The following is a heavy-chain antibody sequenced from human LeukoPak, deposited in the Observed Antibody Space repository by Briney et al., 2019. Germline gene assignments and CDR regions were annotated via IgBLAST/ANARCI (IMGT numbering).Heavy chain of an antibody. Sequence: PGRSLRLSCAASGFTFSSYSMNWVRQAPGKGLVWVSSISSSSSYIYYADSVKGRFTISRDNAKNSLSLQMNSLRDEDTAVYYCARSRLVGATARLWDYWGQGTLVPVSS. CDR1: GFTFSSYS. CDR3: ARSRLVGATARLWDY. J-gene: IGHJ4*02. D-gene: IGHD1-26*01. V-gene: IGHV3-21*01. CDR2: ISSSSSYI.